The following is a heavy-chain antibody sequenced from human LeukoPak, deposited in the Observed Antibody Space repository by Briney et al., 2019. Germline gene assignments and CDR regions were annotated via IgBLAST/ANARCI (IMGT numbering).Heavy chain of an antibody. Sequence: SQTLSLTCTVSGGSISSGSYYWSWLRQPAGKGLEWIGRIYTSGSTNYNPSLKSRVTISVDTSKNQFSLKLSSVTAADTAVYYGARYSGWYGSDYWGQGTLVTISS. CDR2: IYTSGST. V-gene: IGHV4-61*02. CDR1: GGSISSGSYY. D-gene: IGHD6-19*01. J-gene: IGHJ4*02. CDR3: ARYSGWYGSDY.